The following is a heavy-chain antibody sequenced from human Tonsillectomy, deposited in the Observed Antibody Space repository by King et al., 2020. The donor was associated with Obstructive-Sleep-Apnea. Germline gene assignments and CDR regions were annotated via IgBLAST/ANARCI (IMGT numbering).Heavy chain of an antibody. D-gene: IGHD2-15*01. CDR1: GGTFSSYA. V-gene: IGHV1-69*10. CDR2: IIPILGIV. J-gene: IGHJ5*02. CDR3: ATCGGMGVGWFDP. Sequence: VQLVQSGAEVKRPGSSVKVSCKASGGTFSSYAISWVRQAPGQGLEWMGGIIPILGIVNYAQKFQGRVTITADKSTSTAYMELSSLRSEDTAVYYCATCGGMGVGWFDPWGQGTLVTVSS.